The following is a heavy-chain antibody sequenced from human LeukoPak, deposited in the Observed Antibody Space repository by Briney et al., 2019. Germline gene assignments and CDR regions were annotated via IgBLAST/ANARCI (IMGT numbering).Heavy chain of an antibody. Sequence: PGGSLRLSCAASGFTFSSYEMNWVRQAPGKGLEWVSYISSSGSTIYYADSVKGRFTISRDNAKNSLYLQMNSLRAEDTAVYYCARDIVGGAAFDIWGQGTMVTVSP. D-gene: IGHD1-26*01. CDR1: GFTFSSYE. CDR3: ARDIVGGAAFDI. CDR2: ISSSGSTI. V-gene: IGHV3-48*03. J-gene: IGHJ3*02.